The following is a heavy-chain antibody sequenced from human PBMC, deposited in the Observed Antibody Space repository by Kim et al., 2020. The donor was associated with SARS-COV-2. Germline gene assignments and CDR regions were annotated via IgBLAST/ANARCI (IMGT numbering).Heavy chain of an antibody. CDR3: ARGGKLIVRDGYNWGGDY. Sequence: ASVKVSCKASGYTFTSYDINWVRQATGQGLEWMGWMNPNSGNTGYAQKFQGRVTMTRNTSISTAYMELSSLRSEDTAVYYCARGGKLIVRDGYNWGGDYWGQGTLVTVSS. CDR1: GYTFTSYD. V-gene: IGHV1-8*01. D-gene: IGHD5-12*01. CDR2: MNPNSGNT. J-gene: IGHJ4*02.